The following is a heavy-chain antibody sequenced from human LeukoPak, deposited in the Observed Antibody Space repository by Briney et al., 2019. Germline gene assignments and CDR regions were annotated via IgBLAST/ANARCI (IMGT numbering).Heavy chain of an antibody. D-gene: IGHD3-9*01. V-gene: IGHV3-64*01. J-gene: IGHJ4*02. Sequence: GGSLRLSCAASGFTFSSYAMHWVRQAPGKGLEYVSAINSNGGSTYYANSVKGRFTISRDNAKNSLYLQMNSLRVEDTAVYYCARVPSSTILDYWGQGTLVTVSS. CDR1: GFTFSSYA. CDR3: ARVPSSTILDY. CDR2: INSNGGST.